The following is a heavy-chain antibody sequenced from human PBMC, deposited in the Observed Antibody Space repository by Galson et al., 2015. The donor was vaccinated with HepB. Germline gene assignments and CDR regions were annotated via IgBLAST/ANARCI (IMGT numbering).Heavy chain of an antibody. CDR2: IYYSGST. J-gene: IGHJ4*02. V-gene: IGHV4-39*01. Sequence: ETLSLTCTVSGGSISSSSYYWGWIRQPPGKGLEWIGSIYYSGSTYYNPSLKSRVTISVDTSKNQFSLKLSSVTAADTAVYYCASGRDHDYYDSSGSHTSDYWGQGTLVTVSS. CDR1: GGSISSSSYY. CDR3: ASGRDHDYYDSSGSHTSDY. D-gene: IGHD3-22*01.